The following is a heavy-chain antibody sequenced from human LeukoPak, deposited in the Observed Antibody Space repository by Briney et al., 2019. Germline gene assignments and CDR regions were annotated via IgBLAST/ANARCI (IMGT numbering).Heavy chain of an antibody. CDR3: ARETWYYDYVRKSYRGGYFDL. D-gene: IGHD3-16*02. Sequence: GGSLRLSCAASGFTFSSYSMNWVRQAPGKGLEWVANIKQDGTGTYFGDSVKGRFTISRDNAKKSLYLQMNNLRVEDTAVYYCARETWYYDYVRKSYRGGYFDLWGRGTLVTVSS. J-gene: IGHJ2*01. CDR1: GFTFSSYS. V-gene: IGHV3-7*01. CDR2: IKQDGTGT.